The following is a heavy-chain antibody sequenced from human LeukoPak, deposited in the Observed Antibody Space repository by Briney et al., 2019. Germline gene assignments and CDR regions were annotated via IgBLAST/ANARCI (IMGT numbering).Heavy chain of an antibody. CDR3: ASRYSSSWYEYYYYYYMDV. V-gene: IGHV1-8*01. CDR2: MNPNSGNT. J-gene: IGHJ6*03. Sequence: ASVKVSCKASGYTFTSYDINWVRQATGQGLEWMGWMNPNSGNTGYAQKFQGRVTMTRNTSISTAYMGLSSLRSEDTAVYYCASRYSSSWYEYYYYYYMDVWGKGTTVTVSS. CDR1: GYTFTSYD. D-gene: IGHD6-13*01.